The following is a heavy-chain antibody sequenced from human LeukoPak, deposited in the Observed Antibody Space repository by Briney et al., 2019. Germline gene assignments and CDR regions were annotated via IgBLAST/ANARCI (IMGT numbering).Heavy chain of an antibody. CDR2: ISAYNGNT. CDR1: GYTFTSYG. V-gene: IGHV1-18*01. J-gene: IGHJ5*02. CDR3: AREIVVVTAIPSSWFDP. D-gene: IGHD2-21*02. Sequence: ASVKVSCKASGYTFTSYGISWVRQAPGQGLEWMGWISAYNGNTNYAQKLQGRVTMTTDTSTSTAYMELRSLRSDDTAAYYCAREIVVVTAIPSSWFDPWGQGTLVTVSS.